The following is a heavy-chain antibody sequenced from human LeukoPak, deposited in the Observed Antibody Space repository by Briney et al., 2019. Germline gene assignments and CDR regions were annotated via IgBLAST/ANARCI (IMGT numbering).Heavy chain of an antibody. CDR2: ISSSSSYI. V-gene: IGHV3-21*01. CDR3: ARDDYGDYDDWFDP. J-gene: IGHJ5*02. CDR1: GFTLSSYS. D-gene: IGHD4-17*01. Sequence: PGGSLRLSCAASGFTLSSYSMNWVRQAPGKGLEWVPSISSSSSYIYYADSVKGRFTISRDNAKNSLYLQMNSLRAEDTAVYYCARDDYGDYDDWFDPWGQGTLVTVSS.